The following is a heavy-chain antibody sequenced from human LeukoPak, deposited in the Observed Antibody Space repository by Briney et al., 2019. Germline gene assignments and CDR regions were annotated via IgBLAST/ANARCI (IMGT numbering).Heavy chain of an antibody. CDR2: IYFSGST. J-gene: IGHJ4*02. Sequence: PSETLSLTYTVSGGSISSYYWSWIRQPPGKGLEWIGYIYFSGSTNYNPSLKSRVTISVDTSKNQFSLKLSSVTAADTAVYYCARLDSSGYYQSFDYWGQGTLVTVSS. D-gene: IGHD3-22*01. CDR1: GGSISSYY. CDR3: ARLDSSGYYQSFDY. V-gene: IGHV4-59*01.